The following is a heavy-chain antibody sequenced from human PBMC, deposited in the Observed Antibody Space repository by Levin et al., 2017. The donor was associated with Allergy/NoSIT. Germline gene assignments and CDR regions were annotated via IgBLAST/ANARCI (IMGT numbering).Heavy chain of an antibody. Sequence: GESLKISCKASGYTFTAFYIHWVRQAPGQGLEWMGWLNTLNGDTNFAQKFQGRVAMTSDTSISTAYMELRRLRSDDTAVYYCVKSNQNWFDPWGQGTLVTVSS. CDR1: GYTFTAFY. V-gene: IGHV1-2*02. D-gene: IGHD1-14*01. J-gene: IGHJ5*02. CDR3: VKSNQNWFDP. CDR2: LNTLNGDT.